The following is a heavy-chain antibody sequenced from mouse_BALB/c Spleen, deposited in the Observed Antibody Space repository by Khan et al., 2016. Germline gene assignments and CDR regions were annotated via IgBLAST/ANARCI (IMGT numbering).Heavy chain of an antibody. CDR2: INTNTGEP. V-gene: IGHV9-3*02. J-gene: IGHJ3*01. CDR3: AEDYYGSNWFAY. Sequence: QIQLVQSGPELKKPGETVKISCKASGYTFTNYGMNWVKQAPGKGLKWMGWINTNTGEPTYAEEFKGRFAFSLETSASTAYLQINNLKNEDTATYCCAEDYYGSNWFAYWGQGTVVTVSA. D-gene: IGHD1-1*01. CDR1: GYTFTNYG.